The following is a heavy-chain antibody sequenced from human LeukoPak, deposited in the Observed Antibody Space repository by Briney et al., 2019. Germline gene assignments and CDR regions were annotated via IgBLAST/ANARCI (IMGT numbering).Heavy chain of an antibody. V-gene: IGHV4-34*01. D-gene: IGHD1-26*01. CDR3: ARDTGSYYGYYYYYYDMHV. Sequence: PSETLPLTCAVYGGSFSGYYWRWMRPPPRKGREWMGEINLIGSTNYNPSLKNRVTISVDTSKNQFSLKLSSVTAADTAVYYCARDTGSYYGYYYYYYDMHVWGEGTTLTVPS. J-gene: IGHJ6*04. CDR1: GGSFSGYY. CDR2: INLIGST.